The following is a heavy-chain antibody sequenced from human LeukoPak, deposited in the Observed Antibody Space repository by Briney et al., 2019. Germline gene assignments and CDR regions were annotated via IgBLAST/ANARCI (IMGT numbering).Heavy chain of an antibody. CDR3: ARGRYDSSGYYLIDY. Sequence: ASVKVSCKTSGYIFIDYEISWVRQAPGQGLEWMGWISAYNGNTNYAQKLQGRVTMTTDTSTSIAYMELRSLRSDDTAVYYCARGRYDSSGYYLIDYWGQGTLVTVSS. CDR1: GYIFIDYE. J-gene: IGHJ4*02. D-gene: IGHD3-22*01. V-gene: IGHV1-18*01. CDR2: ISAYNGNT.